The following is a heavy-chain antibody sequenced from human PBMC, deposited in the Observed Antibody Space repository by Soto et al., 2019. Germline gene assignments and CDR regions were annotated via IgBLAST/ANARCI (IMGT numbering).Heavy chain of an antibody. CDR3: ARLVDGYPGY. Sequence: GESLKISCKASGYTFTSQWIGWVRQKPGIGLEWMGLIFPGDSDTRYSPSFQGQVTISADRSISTAFLQWSSLEASDTAMYYCARLVDGYPGYWGQGTLVTVSS. V-gene: IGHV5-51*01. J-gene: IGHJ4*02. CDR2: IFPGDSDT. D-gene: IGHD5-12*01. CDR1: GYTFTSQW.